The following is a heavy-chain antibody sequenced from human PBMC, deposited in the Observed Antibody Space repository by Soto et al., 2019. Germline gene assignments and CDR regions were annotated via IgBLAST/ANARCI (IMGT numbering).Heavy chain of an antibody. Sequence: GASVKVSCKASGYTFTSYGISWVRQAPGQGLEWMGWISAYYGNTNYAQKLQGRVTMTTDTSTSTAYMELRSLRSDDTAVYYCARSTTVTKVNYYYMDVWDKGTTVTVSS. CDR3: ARSTTVTKVNYYYMDV. CDR2: ISAYYGNT. CDR1: GYTFTSYG. D-gene: IGHD4-4*01. V-gene: IGHV1-18*01. J-gene: IGHJ6*03.